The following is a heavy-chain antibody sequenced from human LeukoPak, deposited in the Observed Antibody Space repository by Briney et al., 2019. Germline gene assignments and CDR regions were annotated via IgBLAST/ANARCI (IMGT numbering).Heavy chain of an antibody. J-gene: IGHJ4*02. CDR2: INPNSGGT. D-gene: IGHD2-2*01. V-gene: IGHV1-2*02. Sequence: ASVKVSCKASGYTFTGYYMHWVRQAPGQGLEWMGWINPNSGGTNYAQKFQGRVTMIRDTSISTAYMELSRLRSDDTAVYYCARNLGYCSSTSCSPDLGYWGQGTLVTVSS. CDR3: ARNLGYCSSTSCSPDLGY. CDR1: GYTFTGYY.